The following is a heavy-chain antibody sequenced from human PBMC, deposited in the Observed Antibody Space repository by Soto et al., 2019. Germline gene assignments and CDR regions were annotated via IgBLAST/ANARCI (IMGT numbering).Heavy chain of an antibody. CDR1: GFTFSSYD. Sequence: EVQLAESGGGMVQPGGSLRLSCVASGFTFSSYDMHWVRQAPGKGLEYVSSISSNGGTTYYGNSVKGRFTISRDNSKNTLYLQIGSLRAEDMAVCYCVRRVSGNYDYWGQGTLVTVSS. D-gene: IGHD1-7*01. CDR2: ISSNGGTT. CDR3: VRRVSGNYDY. J-gene: IGHJ4*02. V-gene: IGHV3-64*01.